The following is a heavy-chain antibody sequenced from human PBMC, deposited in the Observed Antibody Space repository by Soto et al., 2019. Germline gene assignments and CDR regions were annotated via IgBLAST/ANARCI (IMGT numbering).Heavy chain of an antibody. CDR2: ISSSGSSI. CDR3: ARYGRSTYHASFDY. D-gene: IGHD1-26*01. Sequence: GGSLRLSCAASGFTFSSFSMNWVRQAPGKGLEWVSYISSSGSSIYYADSVKGRLTISRDNPKNSLYLQLNSLRAEDTAVYYCARYGRSTYHASFDYWGQGTLVTASS. V-gene: IGHV3-48*01. J-gene: IGHJ4*02. CDR1: GFTFSSFS.